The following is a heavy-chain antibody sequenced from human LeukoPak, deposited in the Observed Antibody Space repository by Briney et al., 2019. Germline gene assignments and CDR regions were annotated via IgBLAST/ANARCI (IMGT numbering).Heavy chain of an antibody. CDR2: ISSGVRTI. D-gene: IGHD6-19*01. CDR3: VRDRGDYGIAVAGPLDWFDP. V-gene: IGHV3-11*04. Sequence: GGSLRLSCAASGFTFRDYYMSWIRQAPGKGLEWVSYISSGVRTIYYADSVEVRFTISRDHAKNSMYLQMNSLRAEDTAVYYCVRDRGDYGIAVAGPLDWFDPWGQGTLVTVSS. J-gene: IGHJ5*02. CDR1: GFTFRDYY.